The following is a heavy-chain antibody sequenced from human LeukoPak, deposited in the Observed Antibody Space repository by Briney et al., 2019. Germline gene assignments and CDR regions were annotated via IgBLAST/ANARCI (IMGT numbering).Heavy chain of an antibody. CDR3: ARDLTVTTSGSLVDY. CDR2: ISAYNGNT. Sequence: ASVKVSCKASGYTFTSYGISWVRQAPGQGLEWMGWISAYNGNTNYAQKLQGRVTMTTDTSTSTAYMELRSLRSDDTAVYYCARDLTVTTSGSLVDYWGQGTLVTVSS. V-gene: IGHV1-18*01. D-gene: IGHD4-17*01. CDR1: GYTFTSYG. J-gene: IGHJ4*02.